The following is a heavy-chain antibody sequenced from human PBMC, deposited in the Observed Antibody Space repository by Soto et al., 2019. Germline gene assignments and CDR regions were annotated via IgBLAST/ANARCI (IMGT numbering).Heavy chain of an antibody. CDR3: ARASYDSSGYYLAYYYGMDV. V-gene: IGHV4-31*03. Sequence: PSETLSLTCTVSGGSISSGGYYWSWIRQHPGKGLEWIGYIYYSGSTYYNPSLKGRVTISVDTSKNQFSLKLSSVTAADTAVYYCARASYDSSGYYLAYYYGMDVWGQGTTVTVSS. J-gene: IGHJ6*02. D-gene: IGHD3-22*01. CDR2: IYYSGST. CDR1: GGSISSGGYY.